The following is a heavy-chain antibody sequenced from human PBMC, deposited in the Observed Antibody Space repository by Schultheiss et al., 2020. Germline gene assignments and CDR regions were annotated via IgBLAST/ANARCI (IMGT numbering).Heavy chain of an antibody. CDR3: ARAGYCSGGSCYEAYGMDV. CDR1: GFTFSSYC. D-gene: IGHD2-15*01. Sequence: ESLKISCAASGFTFSSYCMSWVRQAPGKGLEWVANIKQDGSEKYYVDSVKGRFTISRDNAKNSLYLQMNSLRAEDTAVYYCARAGYCSGGSCYEAYGMDVWGQGTTVTVSS. V-gene: IGHV3-7*01. J-gene: IGHJ6*02. CDR2: IKQDGSEK.